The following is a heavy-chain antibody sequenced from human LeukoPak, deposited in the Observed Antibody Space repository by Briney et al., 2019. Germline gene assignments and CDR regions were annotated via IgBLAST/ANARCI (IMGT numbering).Heavy chain of an antibody. CDR1: GGSISSGGYY. J-gene: IGHJ4*02. D-gene: IGHD6-19*01. CDR3: ARDLPGNIAVAGP. V-gene: IGHV4-61*08. CDR2: IYYSGST. Sequence: SQTLSLTCTVSGGSISSGGYYWSWIRQPPGKGLEWIGYIYYSGSTNYNPSLKSRVTISVDTSKNQFSLKLSSVTAADTAVYYCARDLPGNIAVAGPWGQGTLVTVSS.